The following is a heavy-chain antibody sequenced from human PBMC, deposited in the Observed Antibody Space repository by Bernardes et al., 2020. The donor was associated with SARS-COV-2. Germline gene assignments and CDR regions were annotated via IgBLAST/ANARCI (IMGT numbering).Heavy chain of an antibody. CDR1: GFTFSSYG. CDR2: ISYDGSNK. CDR3: AKPPAYGSGSYYNVNAAAFDI. J-gene: IGHJ3*02. Sequence: GGSLRLSCAASGFTFSSYGMHWVRQAPGKGLEWVAVISYDGSNKYYADSVKGRFTISRDNSKNTLYLQMNSLRAEDTAVYYCAKPPAYGSGSYYNVNAAAFDIWGQGTMVTVSS. V-gene: IGHV3-30*18. D-gene: IGHD3-10*01.